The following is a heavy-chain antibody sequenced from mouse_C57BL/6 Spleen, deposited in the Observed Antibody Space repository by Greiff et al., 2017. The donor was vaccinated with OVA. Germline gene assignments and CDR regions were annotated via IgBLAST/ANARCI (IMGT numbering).Heavy chain of an antibody. CDR2: INPGSGGT. V-gene: IGHV1-54*01. Sequence: QVQLKQSGAELVRPGTSVKVSCKASGYAFTNYLIEWVKQRPGQGLEWIGVINPGSGGTNYNEKFKGKATLTADKSSSTAYMQLSSLTSEDSAVYFCARYDYDNGDYWGQGTTLTVSS. D-gene: IGHD2-4*01. CDR1: GYAFTNYL. J-gene: IGHJ2*01. CDR3: ARYDYDNGDY.